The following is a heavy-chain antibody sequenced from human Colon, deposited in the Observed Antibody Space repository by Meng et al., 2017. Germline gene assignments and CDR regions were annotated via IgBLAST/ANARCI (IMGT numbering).Heavy chain of an antibody. J-gene: IGHJ4*02. CDR2: IVPNSGDP. CDR1: GYSFSDCY. D-gene: IGHD2-15*01. V-gene: IGHV1-2*02. CDR3: ARSTPSLNY. Sequence: QVRLVQSGNAGKRPGVAGKVSCKASGYSFSDCYIHWLRQAPEQGLEWMGWIVPNSGDPNYAQKFQGRVTMTRDTSISTTYLELIRLTSDDTAVYYCARSTPSLNYWGQGTLVTVSS.